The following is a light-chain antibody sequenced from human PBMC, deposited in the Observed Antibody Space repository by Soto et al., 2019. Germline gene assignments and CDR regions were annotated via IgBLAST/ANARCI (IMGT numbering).Light chain of an antibody. CDR3: QQYNNWTIT. J-gene: IGKJ5*01. CDR1: QSISSW. CDR2: KAS. Sequence: DIQMTQSPSTLSASVGDRVTITCRASQSISSWLAWYQQKPGKAPKXLIYKASSLESGVPSRFSGSGSGTEFTLTISSLKYEDFAIYYCQQYNNWTITFGPGTRLEIK. V-gene: IGKV1-5*03.